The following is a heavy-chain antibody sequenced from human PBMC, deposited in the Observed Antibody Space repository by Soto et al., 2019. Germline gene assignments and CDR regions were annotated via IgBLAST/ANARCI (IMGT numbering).Heavy chain of an antibody. Sequence: GGSLRLSCAASGFTFSSYAMSWVRQAPGKGLEWVSAISGSGGSTYYADSVKGRFTISRDNSKNTLYLQMNSLRAEDTAVYYCALRITMIVVVIPDLGAFDIWGQGTMVTVSS. CDR2: ISGSGGST. CDR3: ALRITMIVVVIPDLGAFDI. CDR1: GFTFSSYA. J-gene: IGHJ3*02. V-gene: IGHV3-23*01. D-gene: IGHD3-22*01.